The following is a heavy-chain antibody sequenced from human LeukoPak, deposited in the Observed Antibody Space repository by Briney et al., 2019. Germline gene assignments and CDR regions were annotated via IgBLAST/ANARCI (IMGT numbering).Heavy chain of an antibody. D-gene: IGHD1-20*01. CDR1: GYTFTGYY. CDR3: ARPLTGIRGMDAFDI. J-gene: IGHJ3*02. Sequence: ASVKVSCKASGYTFTGYYMHWVRQAPGQGLEWMGWINPNSGGTNYAQKFQGRVTMTRDTSISTAYMELSRLRSDDTAVYYCARPLTGIRGMDAFDIWGQGTMVTVSS. V-gene: IGHV1-2*02. CDR2: INPNSGGT.